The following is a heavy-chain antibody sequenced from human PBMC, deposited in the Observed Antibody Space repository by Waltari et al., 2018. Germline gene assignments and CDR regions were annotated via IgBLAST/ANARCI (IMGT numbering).Heavy chain of an antibody. CDR3: ARTTHRRHAFDI. D-gene: IGHD1-1*01. CDR2: IYYSGST. V-gene: IGHV4-31*03. CDR1: GGSISSGGYY. J-gene: IGHJ3*02. Sequence: QVQLQESGPGLVQPSQTLSLTCTVSGGSISSGGYYWSWIRQHPGKGLEWIGYIYYSGSTYYNPSLKSRVTISVDTSKNQFSLKLSSVTAADTAVYYCARTTHRRHAFDIWGQGTMVTVSS.